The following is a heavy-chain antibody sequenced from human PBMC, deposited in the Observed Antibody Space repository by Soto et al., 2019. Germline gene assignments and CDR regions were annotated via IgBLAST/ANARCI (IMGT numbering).Heavy chain of an antibody. V-gene: IGHV3-23*01. D-gene: IGHD4-17*01. CDR3: AKATGQCPD. CDR1: GFTFSGYA. CDR2: VSGGGGHT. Sequence: GGSLRLSCAASGFTFSGYAMNWVRQAPGKGLEWVSTVSGGGGHTYYADSVKGRFTISRDNSKNTLYLQMNSLRAEDTAVCYCAKATGQCPDWGQGTLVTVSS. J-gene: IGHJ4*02.